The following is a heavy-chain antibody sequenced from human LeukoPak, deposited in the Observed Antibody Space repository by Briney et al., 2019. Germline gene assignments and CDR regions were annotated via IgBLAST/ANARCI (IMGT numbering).Heavy chain of an antibody. Sequence: GASVKVSCKASGYTFTSYDINWVREATGQGLEWMGWMNPNSGNTGYAQKFQGRVTMTRNTSISTAYMELSSLRSEDTAVYYCARESTYYYDSSGYYDYYGMDVWGQGTTVTVSS. V-gene: IGHV1-8*01. CDR1: GYTFTSYD. CDR3: ARESTYYYDSSGYYDYYGMDV. CDR2: MNPNSGNT. D-gene: IGHD3-22*01. J-gene: IGHJ6*02.